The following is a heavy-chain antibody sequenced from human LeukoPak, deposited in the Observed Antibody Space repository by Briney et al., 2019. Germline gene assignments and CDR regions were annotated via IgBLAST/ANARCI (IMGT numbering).Heavy chain of an antibody. CDR1: GFTFSSYG. Sequence: PGGSLRLSCAASGFTFSSYGMHWVRQAPGKGLEWVAFIRYDGSNKYYADSVKGRLTISRDNSKNTLYLQMNSLRAEDTAVYYCAVNAYYYDSSGYYPFDYWGQGTLVTVSS. D-gene: IGHD3-22*01. CDR2: IRYDGSNK. V-gene: IGHV3-30*02. CDR3: AVNAYYYDSSGYYPFDY. J-gene: IGHJ4*02.